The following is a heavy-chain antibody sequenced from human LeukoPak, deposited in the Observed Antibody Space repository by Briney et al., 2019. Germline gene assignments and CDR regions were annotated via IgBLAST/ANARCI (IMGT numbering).Heavy chain of an antibody. CDR2: IYYSGNA. J-gene: IGHJ4*02. V-gene: IGHV4-39*07. D-gene: IGHD2-8*01. CDR3: AGVDYDAID. CDR1: GGSISGSSYY. Sequence: SETLSLTCTVSGGSISGSSYYWGWIRQPPGKGLEYIGNIYYSGNAFHSPSLTSRVTISVDTSNNQFSLRLTSVTAADTAVYFCAGVDYDAIDWGLGTLVTVSS.